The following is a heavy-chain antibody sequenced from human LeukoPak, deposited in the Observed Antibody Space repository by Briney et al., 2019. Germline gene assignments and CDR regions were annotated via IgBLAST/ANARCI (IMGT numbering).Heavy chain of an antibody. J-gene: IGHJ6*02. CDR2: INSDGSST. CDR1: GFTFNNYW. D-gene: IGHD5-12*01. CDR3: ARVAYYYYGMDV. Sequence: GGSLRLSCAASGFTFNNYWTHWVRQAPGKGLVWVSRINSDGSSTNYADSVRGRFTISRDNAKKTLYLQLNSLRADDTGVYYCARVAYYYYGMDVWGQGTTVIVSS. V-gene: IGHV3-74*01.